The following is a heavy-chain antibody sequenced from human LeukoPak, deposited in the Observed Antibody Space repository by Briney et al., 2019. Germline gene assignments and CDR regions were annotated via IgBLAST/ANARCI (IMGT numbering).Heavy chain of an antibody. Sequence: PGGSLRLSCAASGFSFSSYEMNWVRQGPGKGLEWVSYISSSGSNIYYADSVKGRFTISRDNAKNSLYLQMNSLRAEDTAVYYCARTYYYASGSYPAFDIWGQGTMVIVSS. CDR3: ARTYYYASGSYPAFDI. J-gene: IGHJ3*02. CDR2: ISSSGSNI. D-gene: IGHD3-10*01. CDR1: GFSFSSYE. V-gene: IGHV3-48*03.